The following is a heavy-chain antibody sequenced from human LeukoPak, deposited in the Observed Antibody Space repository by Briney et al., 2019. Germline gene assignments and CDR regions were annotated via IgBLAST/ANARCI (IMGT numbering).Heavy chain of an antibody. Sequence: PGGSLRLSCAASGLTFSSYDMNWVRQAPGKGLEWVSTISGSDFGTYYADSVKGRFTISRDNSKNTLYIQMNSLRAEDTAVYYCAKRRFDSSGYHFDYWGQGTLVTVSS. CDR1: GLTFSSYD. D-gene: IGHD3-22*01. CDR2: ISGSDFGT. J-gene: IGHJ4*02. V-gene: IGHV3-23*01. CDR3: AKRRFDSSGYHFDY.